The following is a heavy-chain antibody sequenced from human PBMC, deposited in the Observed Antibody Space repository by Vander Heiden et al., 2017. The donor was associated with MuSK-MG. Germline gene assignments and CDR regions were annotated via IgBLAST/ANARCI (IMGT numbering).Heavy chain of an antibody. CDR1: GYTFTGYY. D-gene: IGHD6-19*01. Sequence: QVQLVQSGAEVKKPGASVKVSCKASGYTFTGYYMHWVRQAPGQGLEWMGWINPNSDGTNYAQKFQGRVTMTRDTSISTAYMELSRLRSDDTAVYYCARVAGIAVAGHFDYWGQGTLVTVSS. CDR3: ARVAGIAVAGHFDY. J-gene: IGHJ4*02. V-gene: IGHV1-2*02. CDR2: INPNSDGT.